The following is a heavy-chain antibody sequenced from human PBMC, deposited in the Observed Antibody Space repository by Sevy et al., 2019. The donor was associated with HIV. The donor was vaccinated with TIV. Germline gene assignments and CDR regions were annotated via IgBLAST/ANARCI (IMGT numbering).Heavy chain of an antibody. CDR2: ISYTGNT. CDR3: AGDATEYTSSSVWFDP. Sequence: SETLSLTCTVSGGSISSGNYYWHWIRQPPGKGLEWIGYISYTGNTYYNPSLKSPVTISVDTSNNQFSLRLTSVTAADTAVYYCAGDATEYTSSSVWFDPWGPGTLVTVSS. D-gene: IGHD6-6*01. V-gene: IGHV4-30-4*01. CDR1: GGSISSGNYY. J-gene: IGHJ5*02.